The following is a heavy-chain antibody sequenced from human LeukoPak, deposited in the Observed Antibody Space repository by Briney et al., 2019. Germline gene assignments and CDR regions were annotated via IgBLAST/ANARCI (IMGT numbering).Heavy chain of an antibody. J-gene: IGHJ4*02. Sequence: GGSLRLSCAASGFTFSSYAMSWVRQAPGKGLEWVSTISGSGGSPYYADSVKGRFTISRDNSKNTLYLQMNSLRAEDTAVYYCAKDPSQPRYYYDSSGYYFFDYWGQGTLVTVSS. CDR1: GFTFSSYA. CDR3: AKDPSQPRYYYDSSGYYFFDY. CDR2: ISGSGGSP. V-gene: IGHV3-23*01. D-gene: IGHD3-22*01.